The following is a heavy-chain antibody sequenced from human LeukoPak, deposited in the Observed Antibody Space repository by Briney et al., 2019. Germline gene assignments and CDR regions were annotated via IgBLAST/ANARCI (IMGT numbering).Heavy chain of an antibody. Sequence: PGGSLRLSCAASGFTFSSYAMTWVRQAPGKGLEWVSGISKSGVSTDYADSVKGRFTISRDNSKNTPYLQMNSLRAEDTAVYYCAKSGSGTYYNPDFDYWGQGTLVTVSS. CDR2: ISKSGVST. D-gene: IGHD3-10*01. CDR3: AKSGSGTYYNPDFDY. CDR1: GFTFSSYA. J-gene: IGHJ4*02. V-gene: IGHV3-23*01.